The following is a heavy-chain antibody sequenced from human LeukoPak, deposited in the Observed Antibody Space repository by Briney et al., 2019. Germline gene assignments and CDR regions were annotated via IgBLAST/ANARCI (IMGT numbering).Heavy chain of an antibody. CDR2: IYSGGST. Sequence: PGGSLRLSCAASGFTFSSYAMSWVRQAPGKGLEWVSVIYSGGSTYYADSVKGRFTISRDNSKKTLYLQMNSLRAEDTAVYYCARHYYGSGSYYYYYYYGMDVWGQGTTVTVSS. D-gene: IGHD3-10*01. J-gene: IGHJ6*02. V-gene: IGHV3-66*04. CDR3: ARHYYGSGSYYYYYYYGMDV. CDR1: GFTFSSYA.